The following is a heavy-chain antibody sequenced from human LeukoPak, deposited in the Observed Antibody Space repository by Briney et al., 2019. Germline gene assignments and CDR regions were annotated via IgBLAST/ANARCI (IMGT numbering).Heavy chain of an antibody. D-gene: IGHD6-25*01. J-gene: IGHJ6*02. CDR2: IYHSGST. CDR1: GYSISSGYY. Sequence: SETLSLTCTVSGYSISSGYYWSWIRQPPGKGLEWIGSIYHSGSTYYNASLKSRVTISVDTSKNQFSLKLSSVTAADTAVYYCARDAGHRLSRRYYYAMDVWGQGTTVTVSS. CDR3: ARDAGHRLSRRYYYAMDV. V-gene: IGHV4-38-2*02.